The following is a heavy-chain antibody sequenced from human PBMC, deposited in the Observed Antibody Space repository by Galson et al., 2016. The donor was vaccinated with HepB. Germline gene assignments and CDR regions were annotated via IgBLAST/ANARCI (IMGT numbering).Heavy chain of an antibody. CDR2: THPGDSDT. D-gene: IGHD2-8*01. V-gene: IGHV5-51*01. Sequence: QSGAEVKKPGESLKISCKGFGYNFTNYWIAWVRQMPGKGLEWMAITHPGDSDTRCSPSFQGQVTISVDKSISTAFLQWSSLKASDTGMYYWARQQWAQGPDDAFDIWGQGTMVTVSS. CDR1: GYNFTNYW. J-gene: IGHJ3*02. CDR3: ARQQWAQGPDDAFDI.